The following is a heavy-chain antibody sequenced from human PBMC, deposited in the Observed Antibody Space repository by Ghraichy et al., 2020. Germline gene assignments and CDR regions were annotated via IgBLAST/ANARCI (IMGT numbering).Heavy chain of an antibody. CDR3: ARGRAASDIVVVPAAHKRGWFDP. J-gene: IGHJ5*02. Sequence: SETLSLTCAVYGGSFSGYYWSWIRQPPGKGLEWIGEINHSGSTNYNPSLKSRVTISVDTSKNQFSLKLSSVTAADTAVYYCARGRAASDIVVVPAAHKRGWFDPWGQGTLVTVSS. D-gene: IGHD2-2*01. V-gene: IGHV4-34*01. CDR1: GGSFSGYY. CDR2: INHSGST.